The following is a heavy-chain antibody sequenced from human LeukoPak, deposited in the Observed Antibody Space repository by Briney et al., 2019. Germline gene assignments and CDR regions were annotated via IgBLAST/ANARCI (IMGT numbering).Heavy chain of an antibody. J-gene: IGHJ5*02. V-gene: IGHV4-61*02. Sequence: SETLSLTCTVSGGSISSGSYYWSWIRQPAGKGLEWIGRIYTSGSTNYNPSLKSRVTISVDTSKNQFSLKLSSVTAADTAVYYCARGYNRWFDPWGQGTLVTVSS. CDR2: IYTSGST. CDR3: ARGYNRWFDP. CDR1: GGSISSGSYY. D-gene: IGHD1-14*01.